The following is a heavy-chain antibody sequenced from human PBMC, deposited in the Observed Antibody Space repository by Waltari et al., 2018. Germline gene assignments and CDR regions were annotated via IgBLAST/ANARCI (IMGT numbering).Heavy chain of an antibody. V-gene: IGHV4-34*01. Sequence: QVQLQQWGAGLLKPSETLSLTCAVYGGSFSGYYWGWIRQPPGKGLEWIGEINHSGSTNYNPSLKSRVTISVDTSKNQFSLKLSSVTAADTAVYYCASAGRIVGATYYYYYGMDVWGQGTTVTVSS. J-gene: IGHJ6*02. CDR3: ASAGRIVGATYYYYYGMDV. D-gene: IGHD1-26*01. CDR1: GGSFSGYY. CDR2: INHSGST.